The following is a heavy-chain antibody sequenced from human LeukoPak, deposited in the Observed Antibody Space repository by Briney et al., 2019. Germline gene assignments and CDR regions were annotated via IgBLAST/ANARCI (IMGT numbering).Heavy chain of an antibody. CDR2: IGGSGATT. D-gene: IGHD1-26*01. Sequence: PGGSLRLSCAASGFSFGAHGMNWVRQAPGKGLEWVSAIGGSGATTYYADSVKGRFTISRDNSKNTLYLQMNSLRAEDTAVYYCARALIVGAAYFDYWGQGTLVTVSS. J-gene: IGHJ4*02. V-gene: IGHV3-23*01. CDR3: ARALIVGAAYFDY. CDR1: GFSFGAHG.